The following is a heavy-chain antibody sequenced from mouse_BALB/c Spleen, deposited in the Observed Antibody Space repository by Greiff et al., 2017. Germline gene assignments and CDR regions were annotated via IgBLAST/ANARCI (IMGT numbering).Heavy chain of an antibody. Sequence: VQLQQSGPQLVRPGASVKISCKASGYSFTSYWMHWVKQRPGQGLEWIGMIDPSDSETRLNQKFKDKATLTVDKSSSTAYMQLSSPTSEDSAVYYCARSGWDGFDYWGQGTTLTVSS. CDR2: IDPSDSET. V-gene: IGHV1S126*01. J-gene: IGHJ2*01. CDR3: ARSGWDGFDY. CDR1: GYSFTSYW. D-gene: IGHD4-1*01.